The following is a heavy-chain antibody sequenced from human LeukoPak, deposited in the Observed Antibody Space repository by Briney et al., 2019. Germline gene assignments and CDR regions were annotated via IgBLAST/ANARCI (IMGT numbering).Heavy chain of an antibody. CDR2: IDWNDDK. D-gene: IGHD2-2*01. CDR3: ARTIGVVSAGKPRPAREFDY. V-gene: IGHV2-5*01. Sequence: KQSGPTLVNPTQTLTLTCPYTFSGFSLSTSGVGVTWPRQSPGKALEWLAPIDWNDDKHYSSSLKSRLTIIKDTSKNQVVLTMTNMDPVDTATYYCARTIGVVSAGKPRPAREFDYWGQGTLVTVSS. J-gene: IGHJ4*02. CDR1: GFSLSTSGVG.